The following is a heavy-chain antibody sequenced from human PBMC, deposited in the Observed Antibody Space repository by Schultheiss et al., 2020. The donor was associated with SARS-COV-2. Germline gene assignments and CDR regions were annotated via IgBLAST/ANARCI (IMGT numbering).Heavy chain of an antibody. D-gene: IGHD6-13*01. CDR1: GDSISDHF. J-gene: IGHJ4*02. V-gene: IGHV4-59*11. CDR3: ARDLWGSSWPSYFDY. Sequence: SETLSLTCSVSGDSISDHFWNWIRQPPGKGLEWIGYIYYSGSTNYNPSLKSRVTISVDTSKNQSSLKLGSVTAADTAVYYCARDLWGSSWPSYFDYWGQGTLVTVSS. CDR2: IYYSGST.